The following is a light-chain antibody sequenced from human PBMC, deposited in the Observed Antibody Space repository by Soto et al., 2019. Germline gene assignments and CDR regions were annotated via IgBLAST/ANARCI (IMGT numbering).Light chain of an antibody. CDR1: QSSSTD. Sequence: DIQMTQSPSSLSASVGDRVTITCRTSQSSSTDLSWYQQKPGKAPKLLIYGASSLQSGVPPRFSGCGSGTDFTLPISSLQSEDFATYYCQQSYTTPLYTFGPGTKLEIK. CDR2: GAS. V-gene: IGKV1-39*01. J-gene: IGKJ2*01. CDR3: QQSYTTPLYT.